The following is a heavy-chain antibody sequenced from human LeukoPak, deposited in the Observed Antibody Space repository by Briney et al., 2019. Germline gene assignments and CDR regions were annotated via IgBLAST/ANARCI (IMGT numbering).Heavy chain of an antibody. Sequence: ASVTVSFTASGYTFTVYYMHWVRQAPGQGLERMGWINPNSGGTNYAQKFQGRVTMTRDTSISTAYMELSRLRSDDTAVYYCARPAAGGTPYNWFDPWGQGTLVTVSS. CDR2: INPNSGGT. CDR3: ARPAAGGTPYNWFDP. V-gene: IGHV1-2*02. J-gene: IGHJ5*02. D-gene: IGHD3-16*01. CDR1: GYTFTVYY.